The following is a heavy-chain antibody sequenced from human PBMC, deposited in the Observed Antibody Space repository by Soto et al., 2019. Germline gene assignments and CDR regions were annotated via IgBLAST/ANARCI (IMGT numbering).Heavy chain of an antibody. V-gene: IGHV4-59*01. D-gene: IGHD4-17*01. CDR2: IYYSGST. CDR1: GGSFSSYY. CDR3: ARDRVDYGDSLYY. Sequence: TSETLSLTCIVSGGSFSSYYWSWIRQPPGKGLEWIGNIYYSGSTNYNPSLKSRVTISVDTSKNQFSLKLSSVTAADTAVYYCARDRVDYGDSLYYWGQGTLVTVSS. J-gene: IGHJ4*02.